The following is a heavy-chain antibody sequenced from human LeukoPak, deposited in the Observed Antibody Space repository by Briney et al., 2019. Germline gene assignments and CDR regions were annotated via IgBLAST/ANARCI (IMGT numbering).Heavy chain of an antibody. CDR2: IIPIFGTA. D-gene: IGHD6-19*01. V-gene: IGHV1-69*05. CDR1: GGTFSSYA. J-gene: IGHJ3*01. CDR3: ARTVAGTDAFDF. Sequence: SVKVSCKASGGTFSSYAISWVRQAPGQGLEWMGGIIPIFGTANYAQKFQGRVTITTDESTSTAYMELSSLRSEDTAVYYCARTVAGTDAFDFWGQGTMVTVFS.